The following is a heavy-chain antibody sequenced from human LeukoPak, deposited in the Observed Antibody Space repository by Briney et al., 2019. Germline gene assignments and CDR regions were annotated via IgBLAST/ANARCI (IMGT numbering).Heavy chain of an antibody. CDR1: GYTFTTYD. V-gene: IGHV1-8*01. CDR3: ARGRGSGHKENCFDP. D-gene: IGHD6-19*01. CDR2: MNPNSGNT. Sequence: ASVKVSCKASGYTFTTYDINWVRQATGQGPEWMGWMNPNSGNTGYTQKFQGRVTMTRNTSISTAYMELSSLRSEDTAVYYCARGRGSGHKENCFDPWGQGTLVTVSS. J-gene: IGHJ5*02.